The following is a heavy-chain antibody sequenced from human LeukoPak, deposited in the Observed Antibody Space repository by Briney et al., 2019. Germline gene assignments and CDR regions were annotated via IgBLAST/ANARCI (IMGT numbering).Heavy chain of an antibody. CDR2: IYWDDDE. Sequence: ESGPTLVNPTETLTLPCTFSGFSLSTSRVGVGWIRQPPGKALEWLALIYWDDDERYSPSLESRLTITKGTSKNQLVLTMTNMDSVDTATYYCVHTPTIKGSSIFDYWGQGTLVTVSS. D-gene: IGHD3-3*02. V-gene: IGHV2-5*02. J-gene: IGHJ4*02. CDR3: VHTPTIKGSSIFDY. CDR1: GFSLSTSRVG.